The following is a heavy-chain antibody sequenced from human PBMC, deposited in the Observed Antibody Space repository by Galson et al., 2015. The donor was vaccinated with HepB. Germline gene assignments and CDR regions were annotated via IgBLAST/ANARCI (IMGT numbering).Heavy chain of an antibody. CDR2: IYYSGST. Sequence: TLSLTCSVSGDSVRSGGYYWSWIRQHPGTGLEWMGYIYYSGSTYYNPSLKSRVTISVDKSKNQFSLKLNSVTAADTAVYFCAGGYSWEYFGYWGQGTLVTVSS. V-gene: IGHV4-31*03. CDR1: GDSVRSGGYY. J-gene: IGHJ4*02. CDR3: AGGYSWEYFGY. D-gene: IGHD5-18*01.